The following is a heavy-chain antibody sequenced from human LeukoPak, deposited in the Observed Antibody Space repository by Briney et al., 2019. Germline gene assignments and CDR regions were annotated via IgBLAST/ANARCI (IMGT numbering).Heavy chain of an antibody. D-gene: IGHD5-24*01. CDR1: GGSISSYY. CDR3: ARGRDGYNEVVEALDI. Sequence: SETLSLTCTLSGGSISSYYWSWIRQPPGKGLKWIGYIYYSGSTNYNPSLKSRVTISVDKSKNQFSLKLSSVTAADTAVYYCARGRDGYNEVVEALDIWGQGTMVTFSS. V-gene: IGHV4-59*01. CDR2: IYYSGST. J-gene: IGHJ3*02.